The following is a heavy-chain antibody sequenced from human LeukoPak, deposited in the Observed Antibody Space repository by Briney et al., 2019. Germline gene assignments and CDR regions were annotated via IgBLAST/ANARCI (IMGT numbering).Heavy chain of an antibody. Sequence: SETLSLTCTVSGASISNYYWSWIRQSAGKGLEWIGRLYTSGSININPSLKSRITMSVDTSKNQFSLRLSSVTAADTAVYYCASPPVDSRSSWSYYYYYLGVWGKGTTVTVSS. J-gene: IGHJ6*03. CDR2: LYTSGSI. D-gene: IGHD6-6*01. CDR3: ASPPVDSRSSWSYYYYYLGV. CDR1: GASISNYY. V-gene: IGHV4-4*07.